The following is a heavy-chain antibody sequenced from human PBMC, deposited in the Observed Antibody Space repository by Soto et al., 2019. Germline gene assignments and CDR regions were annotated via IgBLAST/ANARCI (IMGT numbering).Heavy chain of an antibody. CDR2: DYYTGST. V-gene: IGHV4-61*01. CDR3: ACDRRMVPGRSGVLNCFDP. CDR1: GGSVNNGNYY. Sequence: SETLSLTCTVSGGSVNNGNYYWSWIGQPPGQELEWIGYDYYTGSTYSDPSLKRLITLTIDTSNNQFPLNLTPVTAAAAADYYCACDRRMVPGRSGVLNCFDPWGQGALVTVSS. D-gene: IGHD3-10*01. J-gene: IGHJ5*02.